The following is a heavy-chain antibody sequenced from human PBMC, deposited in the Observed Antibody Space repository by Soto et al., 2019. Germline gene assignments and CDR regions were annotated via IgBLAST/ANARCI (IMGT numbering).Heavy chain of an antibody. CDR1: GGTFSSYA. CDR3: ASGYCSGGSCFSNWFDP. J-gene: IGHJ5*02. V-gene: IGHV1-69*13. D-gene: IGHD2-15*01. Sequence: ASVKVSCKASGGTFSSYAISWVRQAPGQGLEWMGGIIPIFGTANYAQKFQGRVTITADESTSTAYMELSSLRSEDTAVYYCASGYCSGGSCFSNWFDPWGQGTLVTVSS. CDR2: IIPIFGTA.